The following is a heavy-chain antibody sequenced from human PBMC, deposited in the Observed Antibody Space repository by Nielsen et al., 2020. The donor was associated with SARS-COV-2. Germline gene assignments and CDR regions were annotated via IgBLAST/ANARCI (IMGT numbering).Heavy chain of an antibody. D-gene: IGHD6-13*01. V-gene: IGHV1-3*04. CDR3: ARTPWIAAAYYFDY. CDR2: INSDSGNT. J-gene: IGHJ4*02. CDR1: GYTFTSFA. Sequence: ASVKVSCKTSGYTFTSFAIHWVRQAPGQSLEWMGWINSDSGNTKYSQKFRGRVTITRDTSASTAYMELSGLSSEDTAVYYCARTPWIAAAYYFDYWGQGTLVTVSS.